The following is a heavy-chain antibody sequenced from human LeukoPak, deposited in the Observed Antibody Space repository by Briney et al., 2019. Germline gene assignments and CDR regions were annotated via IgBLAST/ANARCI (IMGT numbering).Heavy chain of an antibody. D-gene: IGHD3-3*01. Sequence: SETLSLTCAVSGYSISSGYYWGWIRQPPGKGLEWIGSIYHSGSTYYNPSLKSRGTISVDTSKNQFSLKLSSVTAADTAVYYGARRGGDFRSGYFDYWGQGTLVTVSS. CDR1: GYSISSGYY. CDR3: ARRGGDFRSGYFDY. CDR2: IYHSGST. V-gene: IGHV4-38-2*01. J-gene: IGHJ4*02.